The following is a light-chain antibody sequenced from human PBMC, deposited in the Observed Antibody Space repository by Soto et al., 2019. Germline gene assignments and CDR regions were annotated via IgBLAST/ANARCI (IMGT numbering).Light chain of an antibody. CDR1: SSDVGSYDL. Sequence: QSALTQPASVSGSPGQSITISCTGTSSDVGSYDLVSWYQQHPGKAPKLMIYEDTKRPLGVSNRFSASKSGNTASLTISGLQAEDEADYYCSSYAGSSTDVLFGGGTKLTVL. V-gene: IGLV2-23*01. J-gene: IGLJ2*01. CDR3: SSYAGSSTDVL. CDR2: EDT.